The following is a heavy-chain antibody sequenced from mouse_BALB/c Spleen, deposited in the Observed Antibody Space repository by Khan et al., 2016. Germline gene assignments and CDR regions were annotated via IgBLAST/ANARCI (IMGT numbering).Heavy chain of an antibody. D-gene: IGHD2-3*01. CDR3: ARGNGYYFYWYFDV. CDR1: GYTFTSYW. Sequence: QVQLKQSGAELTRPGASVKLSCKASGYTFTSYWMQWVKQRPGQGLEWIGAIYPGDGDTRYTQKFKGKATLTADKSSSTAYMQLSSLASEDSAVYYCARGNGYYFYWYFDVWGAGTTVTVSS. V-gene: IGHV1-87*01. CDR2: IYPGDGDT. J-gene: IGHJ1*01.